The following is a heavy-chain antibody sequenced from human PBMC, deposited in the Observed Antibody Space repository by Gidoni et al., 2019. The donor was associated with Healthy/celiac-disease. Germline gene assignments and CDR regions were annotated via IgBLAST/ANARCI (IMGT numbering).Heavy chain of an antibody. CDR2: SKNKANSSTT. J-gene: IGHJ6*02. D-gene: IGHD4-17*01. Sequence: EVQLVASGGGLVQPGGFLRLPSSTSGFTLTAPYTAQSLQAPGKGPEWVGRSKNKANSSTTEYGASVKGRVTISRDDSKNSLYLQMNSLKSEDTAVYYCASPGDYGDYRHGDYYGMDVWGQGTTVTVAS. V-gene: IGHV3-72*01. CDR3: ASPGDYGDYRHGDYYGMDV. CDR1: GFTLTAPY.